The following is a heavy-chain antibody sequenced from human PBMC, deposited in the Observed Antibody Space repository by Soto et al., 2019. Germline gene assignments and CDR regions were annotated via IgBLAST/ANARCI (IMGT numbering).Heavy chain of an antibody. CDR1: GGSISSGGYY. CDR2: IYYSGST. J-gene: IGHJ4*02. Sequence: QVQLQESGPGLVKPSQTLSLTCTVSGGSISSGGYYWSWIRQHPGKGLEWIGYIYYSGSTYYNPSLKSRVTISVYTSKNQFSLKLSSVTAADTAVYYCASLGYCSGGSCSTFDYWGQGTLVTVSS. D-gene: IGHD2-15*01. CDR3: ASLGYCSGGSCSTFDY. V-gene: IGHV4-31*03.